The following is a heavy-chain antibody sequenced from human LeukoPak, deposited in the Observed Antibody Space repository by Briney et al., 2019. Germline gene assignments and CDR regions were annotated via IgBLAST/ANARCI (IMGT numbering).Heavy chain of an antibody. CDR3: ARERDSSGWYRQGWFDP. V-gene: IGHV1-2*02. Sequence: ASVKVSCKASGYTFTGYYMHWVRQAPGQGLEWMGWINPNSGGTNYAQKFQGRVTMTRDTSISTAYMELSRLRSDDTAVYYRARERDSSGWYRQGWFDPWGQGTLVTVSS. CDR1: GYTFTGYY. J-gene: IGHJ5*02. D-gene: IGHD6-19*01. CDR2: INPNSGGT.